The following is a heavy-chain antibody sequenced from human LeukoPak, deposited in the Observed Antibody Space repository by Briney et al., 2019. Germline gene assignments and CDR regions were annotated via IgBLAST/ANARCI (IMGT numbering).Heavy chain of an antibody. CDR2: IYYSGST. CDR3: XSLXERSYXARGFDY. CDR1: GGSXXSSSYY. D-gene: IGHD1-26*01. V-gene: IGHV4-39*01. J-gene: IGHJ4*02. Sequence: GGSXXSSSYYWGWIRQPPGRGLEWIGSIYYSGSTYYKSSLKSRVTVSVGTSKNQFSLKLSSVTAADTAVYXCXSLXERSYXARGFDYWGQGXLVTVSS.